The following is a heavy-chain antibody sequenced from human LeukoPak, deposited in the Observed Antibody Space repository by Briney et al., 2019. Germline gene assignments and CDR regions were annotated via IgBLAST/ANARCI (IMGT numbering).Heavy chain of an antibody. V-gene: IGHV1-69*04. J-gene: IGHJ6*02. CDR3: ARTGYSSGWHAKAFYYYGMDV. CDR1: GYTFTSYA. CDR2: IIPILGIA. Sequence: ASVKVSCKASGYTFTSYAISWVRQAPGQGLEWMGRIIPILGIANYAQKFQGRVTITADKSTSTAYMELSSLRSEDTAVYYCARTGYSSGWHAKAFYYYGMDVWGQGTTVTVSS. D-gene: IGHD6-19*01.